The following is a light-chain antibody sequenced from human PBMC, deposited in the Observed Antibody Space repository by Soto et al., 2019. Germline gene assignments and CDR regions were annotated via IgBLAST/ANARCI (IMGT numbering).Light chain of an antibody. J-gene: IGKJ5*01. CDR2: DAS. Sequence: EIVLTQSPCTLSLSPGERATLSCRASQSVSSSYLAWYQQKPGQAPRLLISDASTRAAGIPDRLSGSGSGTDFTLTISRLEPEDFAVYYCQQYGSSPISFGQGTRLEIK. CDR1: QSVSSSY. CDR3: QQYGSSPIS. V-gene: IGKV3-20*01.